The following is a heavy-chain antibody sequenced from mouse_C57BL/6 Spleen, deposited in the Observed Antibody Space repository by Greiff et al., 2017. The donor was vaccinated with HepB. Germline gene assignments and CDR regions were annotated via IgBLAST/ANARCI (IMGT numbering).Heavy chain of an antibody. J-gene: IGHJ4*01. CDR1: GYTFTSYW. D-gene: IGHD1-1*01. Sequence: QVQLQQPGAELVKPGASVKLSCKASGYTFTSYWMQWVKQRPGQGLEWIGEIDPSDSYTNYNQKFKGKATLTVDTSSSTAYMQLSSLTSEDSAVYYCARYYYCSSFYYAMDYWGQGTSVTVSS. V-gene: IGHV1-50*01. CDR3: ARYYYCSSFYYAMDY. CDR2: IDPSDSYT.